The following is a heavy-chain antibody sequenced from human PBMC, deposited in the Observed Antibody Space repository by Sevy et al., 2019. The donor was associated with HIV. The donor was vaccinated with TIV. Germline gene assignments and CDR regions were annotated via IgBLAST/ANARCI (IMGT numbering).Heavy chain of an antibody. Sequence: GGSLRLSCAASGFTFSNAWMSWVRQAPGKGLEWVGRIKSITDGRTTDYAAPVKGRFTISRDDSKTTLYLQMNSLKTEDTAVYYCTTTRDYGDYAGGMDVWGQGTTVTVSS. CDR2: IKSITDGRTT. CDR1: GFTFSNAW. J-gene: IGHJ6*02. V-gene: IGHV3-15*01. D-gene: IGHD4-17*01. CDR3: TTTRDYGDYAGGMDV.